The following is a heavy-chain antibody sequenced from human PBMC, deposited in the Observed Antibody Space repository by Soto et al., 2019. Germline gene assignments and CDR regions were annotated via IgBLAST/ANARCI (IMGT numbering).Heavy chain of an antibody. CDR2: ISNDGNRQ. CDR3: ARNIYSYGSVGTPDI. V-gene: IGHV3-30-3*01. J-gene: IGHJ3*02. D-gene: IGHD5-18*01. Sequence: GGPLRLSCVASGFRFSSQAMHWVRQATGKGLEWVAAISNDGNRQLYADSVKDRFTISRDNSRNTLDLQMNNLRTEDTGVYFCARNIYSYGSVGTPDIWGQGTMVTVS. CDR1: GFRFSSQA.